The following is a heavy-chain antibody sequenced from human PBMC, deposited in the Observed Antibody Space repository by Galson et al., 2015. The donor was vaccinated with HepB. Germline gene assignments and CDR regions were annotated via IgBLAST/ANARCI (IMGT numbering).Heavy chain of an antibody. CDR1: GGSFSGYY. CDR2: INHSGST. CDR3: ARGGPWIVVVVAATPSWYFDL. J-gene: IGHJ2*01. Sequence: SETLSLTCAVYGGSFSGYYWSWIRQPPGKGLEWIGEINHSGSTNYNPSLKSRVTISVDTSKNQFSLKLSSATAADTAVYYCARGGPWIVVVVAATPSWYFDLWGRGTLVTVSS. D-gene: IGHD2-15*01. V-gene: IGHV4-34*01.